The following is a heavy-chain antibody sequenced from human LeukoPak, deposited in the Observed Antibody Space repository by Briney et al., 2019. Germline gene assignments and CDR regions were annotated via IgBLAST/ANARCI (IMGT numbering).Heavy chain of an antibody. CDR1: GYTFTSYD. Sequence: ASVKVSCKASGYTFTSYDINWVRQATGQGLEWMGWMNPNSGNTGYAQKFQGRVTMTRNTSISTAYMELSSLRSEDTAVYYCARPTRRITIFGVVIPTHAFGIWGQGTMVTVSS. J-gene: IGHJ3*02. D-gene: IGHD3-3*01. CDR3: ARPTRRITIFGVVIPTHAFGI. V-gene: IGHV1-8*01. CDR2: MNPNSGNT.